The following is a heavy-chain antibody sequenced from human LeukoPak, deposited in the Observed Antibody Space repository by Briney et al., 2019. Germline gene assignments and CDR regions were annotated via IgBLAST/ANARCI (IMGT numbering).Heavy chain of an antibody. D-gene: IGHD2-8*01. Sequence: PSETLSLTCTVSGGSISSYYWSWIRQPPGKGLEWIGYIYYSGSTNYNPSHKSRVTISVDTSKNQFSLKLSSVTAADTAVYYCARGRYCTNGVCFDFDYWGQGTLVTVSS. V-gene: IGHV4-59*01. J-gene: IGHJ4*02. CDR2: IYYSGST. CDR3: ARGRYCTNGVCFDFDY. CDR1: GGSISSYY.